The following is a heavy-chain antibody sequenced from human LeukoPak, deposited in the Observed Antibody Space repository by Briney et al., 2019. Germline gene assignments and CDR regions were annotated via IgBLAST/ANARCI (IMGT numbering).Heavy chain of an antibody. J-gene: IGHJ4*02. V-gene: IGHV3-48*03. CDR1: GFTFSSYE. CDR2: ISSGSTI. D-gene: IGHD6-19*01. CDR3: ARESIAVAGAPFDY. Sequence: GGSLRLSCAASGFTFSSYEMNWVRQAPGKGLEWVSYISSGSTIYDADSVKGRFTISRNNANNSLYLQMNRLRAEDTSVYYCARESIAVAGAPFDYWGQGTLVTVSS.